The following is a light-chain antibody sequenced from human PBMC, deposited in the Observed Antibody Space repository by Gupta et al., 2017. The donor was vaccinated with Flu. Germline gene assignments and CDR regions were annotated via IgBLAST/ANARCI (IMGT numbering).Light chain of an antibody. CDR1: HSVNTF. CDR2: DAS. V-gene: IGKV3-11*01. J-gene: IGKJ4*01. CDR3: QQRSNWPPVT. Sequence: ATLSLSPGERATLSCRASHSVNTFLAWYQQRPGQAPRLLIYDASNRATGVPARFTGSGSGTDFTLTISSLEPEDFAVYYCQQRSNWPPVTFGGGTKVEIK.